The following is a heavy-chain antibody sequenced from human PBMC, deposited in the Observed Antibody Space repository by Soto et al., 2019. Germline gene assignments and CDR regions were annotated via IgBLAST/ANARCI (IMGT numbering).Heavy chain of an antibody. Sequence: PGGSLRLSCAASGFTFSDYYMSWIRQAPGKGLEWVSYISSSSSYTNYADSVKGRFTISRDNAKNSLYLQMNSLRAADTAVYYCARALELLYYDYWGQGTLVTSPQ. CDR2: ISSSSSYT. V-gene: IGHV3-11*05. J-gene: IGHJ4*02. CDR3: ARALELLYYDY. CDR1: GFTFSDYY. D-gene: IGHD1-7*01.